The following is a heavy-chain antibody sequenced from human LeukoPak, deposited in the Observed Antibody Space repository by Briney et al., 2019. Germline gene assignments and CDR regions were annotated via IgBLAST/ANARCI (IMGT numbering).Heavy chain of an antibody. V-gene: IGHV1-46*01. Sequence: GSVTVSCKASGYTFTSYSMHWVRQAPGKGLEWMGIIDLRGGSTIYAKRFQGRVTMTKDTSTSTVYMDLSSLGSEDTAVYYCARHSHMDVWGKGTTVTVSS. CDR3: ARHSHMDV. D-gene: IGHD2-21*01. CDR2: IDLRGGST. CDR1: GYTFTSYS. J-gene: IGHJ6*04.